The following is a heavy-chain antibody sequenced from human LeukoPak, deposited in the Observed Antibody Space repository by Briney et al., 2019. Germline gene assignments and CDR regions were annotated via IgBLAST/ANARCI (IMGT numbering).Heavy chain of an antibody. CDR3: AREDATMVLSLYY. D-gene: IGHD5-18*01. CDR2: ISSCGDNT. V-gene: IGHV3-23*01. Sequence: PGGSLRLFCAASGFTFSSYAMSWVRQAPGKGLECVSAISSCGDNTYYADSVKGRLTISRDNSKNTLYVQMTSLRAENTAVYYCAREDATMVLSLYYWGQGALVTVSS. J-gene: IGHJ4*02. CDR1: GFTFSSYA.